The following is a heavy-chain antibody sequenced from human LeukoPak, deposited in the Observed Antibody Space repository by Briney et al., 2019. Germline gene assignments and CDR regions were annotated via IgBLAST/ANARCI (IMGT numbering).Heavy chain of an antibody. V-gene: IGHV3-7*05. CDR3: ARDPYSSSWSYGMDV. Sequence: PGGSLRLSCTASGFTFSSYWMSWVRQTPEKGLEWLANIKRDGSEKVYVDSVKGRFTISRDNAKSSLYLQMSGLRAENTAVYYCARDPYSSSWSYGMDVWGQGTTVTVSS. J-gene: IGHJ6*02. CDR2: IKRDGSEK. D-gene: IGHD6-13*01. CDR1: GFTFSSYW.